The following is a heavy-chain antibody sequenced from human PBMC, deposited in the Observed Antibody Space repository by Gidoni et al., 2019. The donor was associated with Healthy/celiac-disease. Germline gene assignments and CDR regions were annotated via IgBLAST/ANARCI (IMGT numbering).Heavy chain of an antibody. V-gene: IGHV4-34*01. CDR3: ARKMWGGYSYGYSRNWFDP. D-gene: IGHD5-18*01. CDR1: GGSFRGYY. Sequence: QVQLQQWGAGLLKPSETLSLTCAVYGGSFRGYYWRWIRQPPGKGLEWIGEINHSGSTNYNPSLKSRVTISVDTSKNQFSLKMSSVTAADTAVYYCARKMWGGYSYGYSRNWFDPWGQGTLVTVSS. CDR2: INHSGST. J-gene: IGHJ5*02.